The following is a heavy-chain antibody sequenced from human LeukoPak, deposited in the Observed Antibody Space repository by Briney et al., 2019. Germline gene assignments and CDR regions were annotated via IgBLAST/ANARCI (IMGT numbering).Heavy chain of an antibody. CDR1: GFTFSSYA. J-gene: IGHJ4*02. Sequence: GGSLRLSCAASGFTFSSYAMHWVRQAPGKGPEYVSAISSNGGSTYYANSVQGRFTISRDNSKNTLYLQMGSLRAEDMAVYYCARGPLAAAGPYYFDYWGQGTLVTVSS. D-gene: IGHD6-13*01. V-gene: IGHV3-64*01. CDR2: ISSNGGST. CDR3: ARGPLAAAGPYYFDY.